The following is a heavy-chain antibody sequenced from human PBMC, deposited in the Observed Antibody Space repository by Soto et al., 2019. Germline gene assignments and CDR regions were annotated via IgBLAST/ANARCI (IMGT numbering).Heavy chain of an antibody. CDR1: GFTVSSNY. Sequence: PGGSLRLSCAASGFTVSSNYMSWVRQAPGKGLEWVSVIYAGGSTYYADSVKGRFTISRDNSKNTLYLQMNSLRAEDTAVYYCARAAPRYCSGGSCYSGRDYWGQGTLVTVSS. V-gene: IGHV3-66*01. CDR3: ARAAPRYCSGGSCYSGRDY. D-gene: IGHD2-15*01. CDR2: IYAGGST. J-gene: IGHJ4*02.